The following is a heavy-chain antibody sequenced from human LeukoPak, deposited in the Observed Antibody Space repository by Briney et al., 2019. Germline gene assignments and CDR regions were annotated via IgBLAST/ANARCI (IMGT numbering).Heavy chain of an antibody. Sequence: NSGGSLRLSCAASGFTFSNAWMSWVRQAPGKGLEWVGRIKSKLDGATRDYAAPVTGRFIISRDDSKNTVYLQMNSLKTEDTAVYYCTTDSPTTYYDYLWATHRYMRTFDMWGQGTMVTVSS. J-gene: IGHJ3*02. CDR2: IKSKLDGATR. CDR3: TTDSPTTYYDYLWATHRYMRTFDM. D-gene: IGHD3-16*02. V-gene: IGHV3-15*01. CDR1: GFTFSNAW.